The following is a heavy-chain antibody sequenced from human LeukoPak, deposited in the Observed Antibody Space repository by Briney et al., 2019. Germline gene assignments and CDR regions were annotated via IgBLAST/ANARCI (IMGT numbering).Heavy chain of an antibody. Sequence: GASVKASCKASGYSFTAYYIHWVRQAPGQGLEWMGWINPNSGGTNYAQKFQGRVTMTRDTSISTAYMELSRLRSDDTAVYYCARVVLAAAGMIFWFDPWGQGTLVTVSS. CDR1: GYSFTAYY. V-gene: IGHV1-2*02. D-gene: IGHD6-13*01. CDR3: ARVVLAAAGMIFWFDP. CDR2: INPNSGGT. J-gene: IGHJ5*02.